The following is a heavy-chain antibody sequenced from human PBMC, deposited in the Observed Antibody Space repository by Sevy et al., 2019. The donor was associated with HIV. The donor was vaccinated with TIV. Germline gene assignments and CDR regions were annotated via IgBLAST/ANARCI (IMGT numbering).Heavy chain of an antibody. CDR1: GGFFSGYY. D-gene: IGHD1-26*01. J-gene: IGHJ4*02. V-gene: IGHV4-34*01. Sequence: SETLSLTCAVYGGFFSGYYWSWIRQPPGKGLEWIGEIIPSGITNYNPSLKSRVTISIDTSKNQFSLKVKSVTAADTAIYYCARGQWEHPYWGQGTQVTVSS. CDR3: ARGQWEHPY. CDR2: IIPSGIT.